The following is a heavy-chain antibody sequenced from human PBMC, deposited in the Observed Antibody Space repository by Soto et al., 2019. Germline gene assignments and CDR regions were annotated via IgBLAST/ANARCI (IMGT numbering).Heavy chain of an antibody. CDR3: ARDPGIAVAGIDY. Sequence: GGSLRLSCAASGFTFSSYGMHWLRQAPGKGLEWVAVIWYDGSNKYYADSVKGRFTISRDNSKNTLYLQMNGLRAEDTAVYYCARDPGIAVAGIDYWGQGTLVTVSS. J-gene: IGHJ4*02. V-gene: IGHV3-33*01. D-gene: IGHD6-19*01. CDR1: GFTFSSYG. CDR2: IWYDGSNK.